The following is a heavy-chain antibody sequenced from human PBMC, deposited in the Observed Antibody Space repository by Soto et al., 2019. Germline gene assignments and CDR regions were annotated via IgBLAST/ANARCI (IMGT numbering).Heavy chain of an antibody. CDR1: GGSVSSGSYY. Sequence: QVQLQESGPGLVKPSETLSLTCTVSGGSVSSGSYYWSWIRQPPGKGLEWIGYIYYSGSTNYNPSLERGVTISVDTSKNQFSLKLSSVTAADTAVYYCARDRGTGTTGGFDYWGQGTLVTVSS. V-gene: IGHV4-61*01. D-gene: IGHD1-7*01. CDR3: ARDRGTGTTGGFDY. J-gene: IGHJ4*02. CDR2: IYYSGST.